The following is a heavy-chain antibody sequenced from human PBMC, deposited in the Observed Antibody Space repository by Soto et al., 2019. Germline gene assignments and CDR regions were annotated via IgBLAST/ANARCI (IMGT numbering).Heavy chain of an antibody. CDR3: ARGRVAIFGVVTLYNWFDP. V-gene: IGHV4-34*01. J-gene: IGHJ5*02. D-gene: IGHD3-3*01. CDR2: INHSGST. CDR1: GGSFSGYY. Sequence: PSETLSLTCAVYGGSFSGYYWSWIRQPPGKGLEWIGEINHSGSTNYNPSPKSRVTISVDTSKNQFSLKLSSVTAADTAVYYCARGRVAIFGVVTLYNWFDPWGQGTLVTVSS.